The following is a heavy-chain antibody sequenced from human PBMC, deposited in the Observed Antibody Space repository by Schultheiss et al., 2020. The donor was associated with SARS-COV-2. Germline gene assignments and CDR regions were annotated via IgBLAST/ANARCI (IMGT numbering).Heavy chain of an antibody. V-gene: IGHV3-30*02. CDR3: AKVATVATYFDY. J-gene: IGHJ4*02. Sequence: GESLKISCAASGFTFSSYGMHWVRQAPGKGLEWVAVIWYDGSNKEYADSVKGRFTISRHNSKNALFLQTNSLRPEDTAVYYCAKVATVATYFDYWGQGTPVTVSS. D-gene: IGHD4-23*01. CDR1: GFTFSSYG. CDR2: IWYDGSNK.